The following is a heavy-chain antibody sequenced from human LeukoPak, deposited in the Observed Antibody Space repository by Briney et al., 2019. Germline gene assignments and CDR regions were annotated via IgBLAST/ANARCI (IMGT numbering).Heavy chain of an antibody. CDR3: ARGGYSSGTTCYSLNAFDI. V-gene: IGHV3-20*04. Sequence: PGGSLRLSCAASGFTFDDYAMSWVRQAPGKGLEWVSGINWNAGSTGYADSVKGRFTISRDNAKNSLYPQMNSLRAEDTAVYYCARGGYSSGTTCYSLNAFDIWGQGTMVTVSS. D-gene: IGHD2-2*03. CDR1: GFTFDDYA. J-gene: IGHJ3*02. CDR2: INWNAGST.